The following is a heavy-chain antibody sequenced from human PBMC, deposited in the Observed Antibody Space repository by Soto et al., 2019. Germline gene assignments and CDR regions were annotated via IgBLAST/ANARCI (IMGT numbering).Heavy chain of an antibody. CDR3: TKKIESGNYPSGMDA. CDR1: EFTFSTYA. CDR2: ISGGGGST. J-gene: IGHJ6*02. Sequence: EVQLLESGGGLIQPGGSLRPSCAASEFTFSTYAMPWVRQAPGKGLAWDSAISGGGGSTYSADSVKGRFTLSRDNSKKPLYLQTKRLGAQDPGVYDATKKIESGNYPSGMDAWGQGTTVTVSS. V-gene: IGHV3-23*01. D-gene: IGHD1-26*01.